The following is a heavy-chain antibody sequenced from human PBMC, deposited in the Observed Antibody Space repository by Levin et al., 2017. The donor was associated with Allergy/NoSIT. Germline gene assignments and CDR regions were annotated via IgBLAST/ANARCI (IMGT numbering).Heavy chain of an antibody. CDR1: GGSISSYY. CDR2: IYYSGST. J-gene: IGHJ4*02. V-gene: IGHV4-59*01. Sequence: SETLSLTCTVSGGSISSYYWSWIRQPPGKGLEWIGYIYYSGSTNYNPSLKSRVTISVDTSKNQFSLKLSSVTAADTAVYYCARGYAAAGGGNFDYWGQGTLVTVSS. CDR3: ARGYAAAGGGNFDY. D-gene: IGHD6-13*01.